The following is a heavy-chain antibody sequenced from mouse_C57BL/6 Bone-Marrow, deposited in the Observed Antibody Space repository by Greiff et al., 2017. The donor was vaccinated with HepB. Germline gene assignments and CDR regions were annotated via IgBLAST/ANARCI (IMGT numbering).Heavy chain of an antibody. J-gene: IGHJ2*01. V-gene: IGHV14-4*01. D-gene: IGHD2-3*01. CDR2: IDPENGDT. CDR1: GFNIKDDY. Sequence: VQLKESGAELVRPGASVKLSCTASGFNIKDDYMHWVKQRPEQGLEWIGWIDPENGDTEYASKFQGKATITADTSSNTAYLQLSSLTSEDTAVYYCTTWLLGYWGQGTTLTVSS. CDR3: TTWLLGY.